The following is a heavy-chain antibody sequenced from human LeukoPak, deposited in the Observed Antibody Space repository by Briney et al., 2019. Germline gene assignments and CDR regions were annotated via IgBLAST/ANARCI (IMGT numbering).Heavy chain of an antibody. CDR2: IYTSGST. Sequence: PSETLSLTCSVSGGSIGSSSYYWGWIRQPPGEGLEWIGRIYTSGSTNYNPSLKSRVTISGDTSKNQFSLRLSSVTAADTAVYYCARVGDLPGYSYDVWGKGTTVTVSS. CDR3: ARVGDLPGYSYDV. V-gene: IGHV4-39*07. CDR1: GGSIGSSSYY. J-gene: IGHJ6*04. D-gene: IGHD5-18*01.